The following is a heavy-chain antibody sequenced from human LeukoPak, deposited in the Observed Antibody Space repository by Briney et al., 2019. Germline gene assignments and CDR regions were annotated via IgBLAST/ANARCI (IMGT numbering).Heavy chain of an antibody. J-gene: IGHJ4*02. D-gene: IGHD3-10*01. CDR2: INSDGSST. CDR1: GFTFSSYW. Sequence: PGGSLRLSCAASGFTFSSYWMHWVRQAPGKGLVWVSDINSDGSSTNYADSVKGRFTVSRDNAKNTLYLQMNSLRAEDTAVYYCARSGLTFNYWGQGTLVTVSS. CDR3: ARSGLTFNY. V-gene: IGHV3-74*01.